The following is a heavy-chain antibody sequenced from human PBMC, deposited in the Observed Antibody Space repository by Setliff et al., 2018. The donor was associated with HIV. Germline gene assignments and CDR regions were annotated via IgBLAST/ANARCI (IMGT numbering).Heavy chain of an antibody. J-gene: IGHJ4*02. D-gene: IGHD6-13*01. CDR2: IYHSGST. CDR3: ARSRGPWDSSHEPGSSWFDY. V-gene: IGHV4-39*07. CDR1: GASISNSNSY. Sequence: TSETLSLTCTVYGASISNSNSYWGWIRQPPGKRLEWIGNIYHSGSTYYNPSLKSRVTISVDTSKNQFSLKLRSVTAADTAVYYCARSRGPWDSSHEPGSSWFDYWGQGTLVTVSS.